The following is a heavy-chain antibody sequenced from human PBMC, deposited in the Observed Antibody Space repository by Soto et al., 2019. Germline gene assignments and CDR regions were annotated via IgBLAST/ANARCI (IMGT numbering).Heavy chain of an antibody. D-gene: IGHD6-13*01. CDR1: GFTFSNYA. V-gene: IGHV3-30*04. J-gene: IGHJ4*02. Sequence: QVQLVESGGGVVQPGRSLRLSCAASGFTFSNYAMHWVRQAPGKGLEWVAVVSYDGDNTYYTDSVKGRFTISRDNSKNTLYLQMNSLRAQDTAVYYCAKDQAAWSSFDLWGQRTVVTVSS. CDR2: VSYDGDNT. CDR3: AKDQAAWSSFDL.